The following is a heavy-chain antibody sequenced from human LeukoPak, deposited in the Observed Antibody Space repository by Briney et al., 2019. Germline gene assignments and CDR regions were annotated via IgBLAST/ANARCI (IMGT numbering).Heavy chain of an antibody. V-gene: IGHV3-30*18. Sequence: GRSLRLSCAASGFTFSSYGMHWVRQAPGKGLEWVAVISYDGSNKYYADSVKGRFTISRDNSKNTLYLQMNSRRAEDTAVYYCAKAFGSGWSLDYWGQGTLVTVSS. J-gene: IGHJ4*02. CDR1: GFTFSSYG. CDR3: AKAFGSGWSLDY. CDR2: ISYDGSNK. D-gene: IGHD6-13*01.